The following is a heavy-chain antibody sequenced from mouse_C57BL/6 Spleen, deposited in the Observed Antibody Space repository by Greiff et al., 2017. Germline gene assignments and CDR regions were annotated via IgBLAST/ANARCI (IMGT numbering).Heavy chain of an antibody. V-gene: IGHV1-52*01. J-gene: IGHJ2*01. Sequence: QVHVKQPGAELVRPGSSVKLSCKASGYTFTSYWMHWVKQRPIQGLEWIGNIDPSDSETHYNQKFKDKATLTVDKSSSTAYMQLSSLTSEDSAVYYCARSKGIYYGNLFDYWGQGTTLTVSS. CDR3: ARSKGIYYGNLFDY. CDR1: GYTFTSYW. CDR2: IDPSDSET. D-gene: IGHD2-1*01.